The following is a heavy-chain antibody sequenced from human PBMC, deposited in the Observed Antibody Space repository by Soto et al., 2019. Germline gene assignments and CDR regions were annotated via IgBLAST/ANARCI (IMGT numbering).Heavy chain of an antibody. J-gene: IGHJ4*02. Sequence: GGSLRLSCAASGFTFSTYGMHWVRQPPGKGLEWVAIIWSDGSRKYYVDSVKGRFTISRDNSENTLYLQMNSLRAEDTAVYYCARDDDYEANAVDYWGQGTLVTVSS. D-gene: IGHD4-17*01. CDR2: IWSDGSRK. CDR1: GFTFSTYG. CDR3: ARDDDYEANAVDY. V-gene: IGHV3-33*01.